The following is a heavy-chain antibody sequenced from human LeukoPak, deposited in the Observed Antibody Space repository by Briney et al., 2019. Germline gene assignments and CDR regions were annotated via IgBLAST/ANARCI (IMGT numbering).Heavy chain of an antibody. J-gene: IGHJ4*02. CDR3: ASSGSYRFDY. V-gene: IGHV3-7*01. CDR1: GFTFSRHW. D-gene: IGHD1-26*01. CDR2: IKEDGSEQ. Sequence: PGGSLRLSCTASGFTFSRHWISWVRQTPGKGLEWVANIKEDGSEQYYVDSVKGRFTMSRDNAKSSLYLQMNSLRDEDTAVYYCASSGSYRFDYWGQGTLVTVSS.